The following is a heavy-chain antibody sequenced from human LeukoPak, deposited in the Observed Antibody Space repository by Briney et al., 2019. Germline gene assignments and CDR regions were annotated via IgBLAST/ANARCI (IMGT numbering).Heavy chain of an antibody. CDR2: IYYSGST. J-gene: IGHJ4*02. CDR3: ARDRLGNY. D-gene: IGHD3-16*01. V-gene: IGHV4-59*01. CDR1: GGSISSYY. Sequence: PSETLSPNCTVSGGSISSYYWSWIRQPPGKGLEWIGYIYYSGSTNYNPSLKSRVTISVDTSKNQFSLKLSSVTAADTAVYYCARDRLGNYWGQGTLVTVSS.